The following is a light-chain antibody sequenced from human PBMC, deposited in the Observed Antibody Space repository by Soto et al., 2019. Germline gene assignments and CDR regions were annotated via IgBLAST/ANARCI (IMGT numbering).Light chain of an antibody. CDR3: QQYNSYPYT. CDR2: KAS. CDR1: QSISSW. J-gene: IGKJ2*01. V-gene: IGKV1-5*03. Sequence: DIQMTQSPSTLSASVGDRVTITCRASQSISSWLDWNQQKPGKAPKLLIYKASSLESGVPSRFSGSGSGTKVPLTISSLQPDDFATYFCQQYNSYPYTFGQGTKLEIK.